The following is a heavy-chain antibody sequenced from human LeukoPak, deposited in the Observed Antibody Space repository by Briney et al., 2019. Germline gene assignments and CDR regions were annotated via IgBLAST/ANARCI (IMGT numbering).Heavy chain of an antibody. D-gene: IGHD2-2*01. CDR2: IYYSGST. Sequence: SETLSLTCTVSGGSISSSSYYWGWIRQPPGKGLEWIGSIYYSGSTYYNPSLKSRVTISVDTSKNQFSLKLSSVTAADTAVYYCARDGRGVVPAASWFDPWGQGTLVTVSS. CDR1: GGSISSSSYY. V-gene: IGHV4-39*07. CDR3: ARDGRGVVPAASWFDP. J-gene: IGHJ5*02.